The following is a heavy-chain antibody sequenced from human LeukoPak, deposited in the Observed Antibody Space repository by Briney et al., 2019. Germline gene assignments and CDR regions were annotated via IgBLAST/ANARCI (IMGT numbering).Heavy chain of an antibody. Sequence: HSGGSLRLSCAASGFPFSSYAMTWVRQAPGKGLEWVANIQQDGVEKYYADSVKGRFTISRDNAKNSLSLQMNSLRAEDTAVYYCARAGHFDYWGQGTLVTVSS. V-gene: IGHV3-7*05. CDR2: IQQDGVEK. CDR3: ARAGHFDY. CDR1: GFPFSSYA. J-gene: IGHJ4*02.